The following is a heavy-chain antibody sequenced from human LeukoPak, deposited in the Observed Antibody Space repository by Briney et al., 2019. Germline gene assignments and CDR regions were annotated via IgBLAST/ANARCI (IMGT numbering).Heavy chain of an antibody. J-gene: IGHJ6*02. V-gene: IGHV3-53*01. CDR2: ISNGGNT. D-gene: IGHD3-10*01. Sequence: GGSLRLSCAASGFTVSNNYMSWVRQAPGKGLEWVSVISNGGNTYYADSVKGRFTISRDNAKNSLYLQMNSLRAEDTAVYYCAREISRFGELFPYYYYYGMDVWGQGTTVTVSS. CDR3: AREISRFGELFPYYYYYGMDV. CDR1: GFTVSNNY.